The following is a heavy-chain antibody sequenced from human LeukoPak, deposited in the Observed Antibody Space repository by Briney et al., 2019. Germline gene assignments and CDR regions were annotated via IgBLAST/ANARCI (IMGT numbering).Heavy chain of an antibody. CDR3: ARDPSYYGSGSYAWFDP. CDR1: GGTFSSYA. CDR2: ITPIFGTA. V-gene: IGHV1-69*13. Sequence: SVKVSCKSSGGTFSSYAIIWVRQAPGQGLEWMGGITPIFGTANYAQKFQGRVTITADESTSTAYMELSSLRSEDTAVYYCARDPSYYGSGSYAWFDPWGQGTLVTVSS. D-gene: IGHD3-10*01. J-gene: IGHJ5*02.